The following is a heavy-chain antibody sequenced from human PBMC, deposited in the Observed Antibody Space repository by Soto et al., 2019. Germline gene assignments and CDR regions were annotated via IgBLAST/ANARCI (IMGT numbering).Heavy chain of an antibody. V-gene: IGHV1-69*13. CDR2: IIPIFGTA. CDR1: GGTFSSYA. J-gene: IGHJ4*02. Sequence: ASVKVSCKASGGTFSSYAISWVRQAPGQGLEWMGGIIPIFGTANYAQKFQGRVTITADESTSTAYMELSSLRSEDTAVYYCARDDSGWYITESFDYWGQGTLVTVSS. CDR3: ARDDSGWYITESFDY. D-gene: IGHD6-19*01.